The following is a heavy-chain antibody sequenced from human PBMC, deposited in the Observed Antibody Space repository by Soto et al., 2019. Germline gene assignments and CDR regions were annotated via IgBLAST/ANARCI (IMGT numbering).Heavy chain of an antibody. CDR1: GGTFSSYA. V-gene: IGHV1-69*13. J-gene: IGHJ4*02. CDR2: IIPIFGTA. Sequence: SVKVSCKASGGTFSSYAISWVRQAPGQGLEWMGGIIPIFGTANYAQKFQGRVAITADESTSTAYMELSSLRSEDTAVYYCARGAGPYYDSSGYYGYWGQGTLVTVSS. CDR3: ARGAGPYYDSSGYYGY. D-gene: IGHD3-22*01.